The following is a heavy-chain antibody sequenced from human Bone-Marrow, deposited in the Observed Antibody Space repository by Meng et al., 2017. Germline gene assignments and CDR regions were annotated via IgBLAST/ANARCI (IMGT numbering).Heavy chain of an antibody. CDR3: AKVSTGSYYGYYFDY. CDR1: RFIFSSYA. J-gene: IGHJ4*02. D-gene: IGHD1-26*01. Sequence: GGSLRLSCAASRFIFSSYAMSWVRQAPGRGLEWVSGISTNGGSTYYADSVKGRFTISRDNSKNTLSLQMNSLRADDTAVYYCAKVSTGSYYGYYFDYWGQGTVVTVSS. CDR2: ISTNGGST. V-gene: IGHV3-23*01.